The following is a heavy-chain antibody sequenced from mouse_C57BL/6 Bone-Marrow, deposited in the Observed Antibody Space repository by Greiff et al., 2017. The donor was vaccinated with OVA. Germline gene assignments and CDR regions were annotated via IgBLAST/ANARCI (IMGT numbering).Heavy chain of an antibody. V-gene: IGHV1-52*01. J-gene: IGHJ3*01. CDR1: GYTFTSYW. CDR2: IDPSDSET. Sequence: VQLKQPGAELVRPGSSVKLSCKASGYTFTSYWMHWVKQRPIQGLEWIGNIDPSDSETHYNQKFKDKATLTVDKSSSTAYMQLSSLTSEDSAVYYCARSGYYGSSYSWFAYWGQGTLVTVSA. D-gene: IGHD1-1*01. CDR3: ARSGYYGSSYSWFAY.